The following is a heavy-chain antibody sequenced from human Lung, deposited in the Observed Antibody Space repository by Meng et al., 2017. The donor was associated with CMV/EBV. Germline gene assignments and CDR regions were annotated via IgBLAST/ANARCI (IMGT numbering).Heavy chain of an antibody. Sequence: GGYYWSWIGQNPGKGLEWIGHIYYSGSTYYNPSLKSRVTISVDTSKNQFSLKLSSVTAADTAVYYCARSGRPYCSSTSCSSGWFDPWGQGTLVTVSS. D-gene: IGHD2-2*01. V-gene: IGHV4-31*02. CDR1: GGYY. CDR3: ARSGRPYCSSTSCSSGWFDP. CDR2: IYYSGST. J-gene: IGHJ5*02.